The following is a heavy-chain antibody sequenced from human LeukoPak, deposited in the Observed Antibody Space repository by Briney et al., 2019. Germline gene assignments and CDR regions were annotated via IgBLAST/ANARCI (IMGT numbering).Heavy chain of an antibody. CDR3: AKSTGYSTTGRDFDS. J-gene: IGHJ4*02. CDR2: INSDGSTT. V-gene: IGHV3-74*03. CDR1: GFTFSSYW. Sequence: GGSLRLSCAASGFTFSSYWMHWVRQAPGKGLVWVSRINSDGSTTTYADSVKGRFTVSRDNAKNTLNLQLSSLRAEDTAVYYCAKSTGYSTTGRDFDSWGRGTLVTVSS. D-gene: IGHD6-13*01.